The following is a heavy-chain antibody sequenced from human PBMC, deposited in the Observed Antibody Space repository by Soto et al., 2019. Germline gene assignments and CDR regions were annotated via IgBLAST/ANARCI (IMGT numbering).Heavy chain of an antibody. J-gene: IGHJ5*02. CDR3: ARGRKYGDWFDP. CDR2: SNHSGST. D-gene: IGHD4-17*01. V-gene: IGHV4-34*01. CDR1: GGSFSGYY. Sequence: QVQLQQWGAGLLKPSETLSLTCAVYGGSFSGYYWSWIRQPPGKGLEWIGESNHSGSTNYNPSLKSRVTISVDTSKNQFSLKLSSVTAADTAVYYCARGRKYGDWFDPWGQGTLVTVSS.